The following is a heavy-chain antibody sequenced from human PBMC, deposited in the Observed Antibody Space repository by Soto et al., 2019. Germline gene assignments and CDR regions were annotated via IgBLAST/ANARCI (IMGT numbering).Heavy chain of an antibody. V-gene: IGHV3-30-3*01. CDR2: ISYDGSNK. Sequence: GSVRLSCAASGFTFSSYAMHWVRQAPGKGLEWVAVISYDGSNKYYADSVKGRFTISRDNSKNTLYLQMNSLRAEDTAVYYCASGLERHDAFDIWGQGTMVTVSS. CDR1: GFTFSSYA. J-gene: IGHJ3*02. CDR3: ASGLERHDAFDI. D-gene: IGHD1-1*01.